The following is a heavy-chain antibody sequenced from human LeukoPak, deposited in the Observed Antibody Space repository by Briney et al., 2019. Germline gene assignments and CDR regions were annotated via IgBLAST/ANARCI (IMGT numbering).Heavy chain of an antibody. CDR1: GGTFSSYA. CDR3: ASEDYHGSGRPLGPFDY. J-gene: IGHJ4*02. D-gene: IGHD3-10*01. V-gene: IGHV1-69*13. CDR2: IIPIFGTA. Sequence: ASVKVSCKASGGTFSSYAISWVRQAPGQGLEWMGGIIPIFGTANYAQKFQGRVTTTADESTSTAYMELSSLRSEDTAVYYCASEDYHGSGRPLGPFDYWGQGTLVTVSS.